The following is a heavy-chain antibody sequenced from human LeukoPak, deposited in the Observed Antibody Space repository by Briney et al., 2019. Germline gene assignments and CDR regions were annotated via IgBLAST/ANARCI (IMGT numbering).Heavy chain of an antibody. CDR2: ISTDGSST. CDR1: GSTFSRYW. Sequence: GGSLSLLCAASGSTFSRYWTHWLRHAPGKGLVWVSRISTDGSSTSYADSVKGRFTISRDNGKNTLYLQMNSLRAEDTAVYYCACYLTVIPSGLDGCGQASTVTVSS. V-gene: IGHV3-74*01. J-gene: IGHJ6*01. CDR3: ACYLTVIPSGLDG. D-gene: IGHD2-15*01.